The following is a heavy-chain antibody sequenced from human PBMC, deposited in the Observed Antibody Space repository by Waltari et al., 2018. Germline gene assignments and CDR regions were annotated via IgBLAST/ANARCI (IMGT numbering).Heavy chain of an antibody. D-gene: IGHD1-1*01. CDR2: IESNTEGGTV. CDR1: GFTFTDAW. Sequence: EVQLVESGGGFVKPGGSLRLSCVASGFTFTDAWMSWVRQAPGKGLEWVGRIESNTEGGTVEYVAPAKDRFTISRDDSKNTLYLQMNSLQSEDTAVYYCASYSPWNDHWGQGTLVTVSS. CDR3: ASYSPWNDH. V-gene: IGHV3-15*04. J-gene: IGHJ4*02.